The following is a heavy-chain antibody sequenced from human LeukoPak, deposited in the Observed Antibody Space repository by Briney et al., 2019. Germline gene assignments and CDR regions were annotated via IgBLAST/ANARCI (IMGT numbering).Heavy chain of an antibody. V-gene: IGHV3-33*01. J-gene: IGHJ4*02. D-gene: IGHD4-23*01. CDR1: GFTFSDHG. CDR2: IWYDGSKK. Sequence: GTSLRLSCAASGFTFSDHGMHWVRQAPGKGLEWVAVIWYDGSKKYYADSVKGRFTISRDNSKNTLYLQMNSLRAEDTAVYYCTRRDGDNDRGFDYWGQGTLVTVSS. CDR3: TRRDGDNDRGFDY.